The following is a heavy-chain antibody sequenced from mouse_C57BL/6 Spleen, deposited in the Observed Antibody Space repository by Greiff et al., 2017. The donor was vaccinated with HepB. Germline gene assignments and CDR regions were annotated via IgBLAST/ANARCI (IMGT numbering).Heavy chain of an antibody. J-gene: IGHJ4*01. CDR2: FYPGSGSI. D-gene: IGHD2-5*01. CDR1: GYTFTEYT. Sequence: QVQLQQSGAELVKPGASVKLSCKASGYTFTEYTIHWVKQRSGQGLEWIGWFYPGSGSIKYNEKFKDKATLTADKSSSTVYMELSSLTSEDSAVYICARHAKRAYYSNYDYAMDYWGQGTSVTVSS. V-gene: IGHV1-62-2*01. CDR3: ARHAKRAYYSNYDYAMDY.